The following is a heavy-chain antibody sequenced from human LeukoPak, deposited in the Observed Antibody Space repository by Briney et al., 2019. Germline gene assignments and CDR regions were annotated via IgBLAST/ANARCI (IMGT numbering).Heavy chain of an antibody. CDR2: IKNDGSST. CDR1: GFTFSGYW. J-gene: IGHJ5*02. Sequence: GGSLRLSCAASGFTFSGYWMHWVRQAPGKGPVWVARIKNDGSSTSYADSVKGRFTISRDNAKNTLYLQMNSLRAEDTAVYYCAKTDWFDPWGQGTLVTVSS. V-gene: IGHV3-74*01. CDR3: AKTDWFDP.